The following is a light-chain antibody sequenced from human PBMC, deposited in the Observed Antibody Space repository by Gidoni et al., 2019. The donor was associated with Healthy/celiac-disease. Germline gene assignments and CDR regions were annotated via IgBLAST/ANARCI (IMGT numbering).Light chain of an antibody. Sequence: EIVLTQSPSTLSLSPGERATLSCRASQSVSSYLAWSQQKPGQATRLLIYDASHSAAGIPARFSGRGSAADFTLTISNLEPGDFAVYWSQRRRTFGPGTKVDIK. CDR1: QSVSSY. J-gene: IGKJ3*01. CDR3: QRRRT. V-gene: IGKV3-11*01. CDR2: DAS.